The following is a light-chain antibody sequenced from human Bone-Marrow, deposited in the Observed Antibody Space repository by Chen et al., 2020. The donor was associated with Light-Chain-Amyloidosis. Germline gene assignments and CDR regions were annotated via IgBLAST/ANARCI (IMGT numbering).Light chain of an antibody. V-gene: IGLV3-21*02. CDR3: QVWARSSDRPV. CDR2: DDS. J-gene: IGLJ3*02. Sequence: SYVLTQPSSVSVAPGQTATNACGGNNIGSTSVHWYQQTPGQAPLLVVYDDSDRPSGIPERLSGSNSGNTATRTISRVEAGDEADYYCQVWARSSDRPVFGGGTKLTVL. CDR1: NIGSTS.